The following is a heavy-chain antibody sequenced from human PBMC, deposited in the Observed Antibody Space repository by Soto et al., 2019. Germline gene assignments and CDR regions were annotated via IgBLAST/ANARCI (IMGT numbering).Heavy chain of an antibody. V-gene: IGHV1-69*13. Sequence: SVKVSCKASGGTFRIYAISCVLQSPGQVLDWMGGIIPIFGTANYAQKFQGRVTITADESTSTAYMELSSLRSEDTAVYYCARAAKNYYDSSGYYPSYYYYYGMDVWGQGTTVTAP. CDR1: GGTFRIYA. CDR3: ARAAKNYYDSSGYYPSYYYYYGMDV. D-gene: IGHD3-22*01. J-gene: IGHJ6*02. CDR2: IIPIFGTA.